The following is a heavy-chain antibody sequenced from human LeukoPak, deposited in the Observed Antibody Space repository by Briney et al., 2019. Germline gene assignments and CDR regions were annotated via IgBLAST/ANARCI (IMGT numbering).Heavy chain of an antibody. Sequence: GASVKVSCKASGYTFTGYYMHWVRQAPGQGLEWMGWINPNSGGTNYAQKFQGRVTMTRDTSTSTAYMELSRLRSDDTAVYYCARDLKSASGSQFDYWGQGTLVTVSS. CDR2: INPNSGGT. D-gene: IGHD2-15*01. CDR3: ARDLKSASGSQFDY. V-gene: IGHV1-2*02. CDR1: GYTFTGYY. J-gene: IGHJ4*02.